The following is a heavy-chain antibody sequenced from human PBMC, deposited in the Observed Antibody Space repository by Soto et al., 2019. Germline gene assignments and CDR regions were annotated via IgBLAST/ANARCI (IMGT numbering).Heavy chain of an antibody. CDR3: ARQGSRAFDI. J-gene: IGHJ3*02. CDR1: GGSISTSVYY. V-gene: IGHV4-39*01. CDR2: IYYSGSA. Sequence: SETLSLTCTVSGGSISTSVYYWGWIRQPPGRGLEWMANIYYSGSAYYNPSLKSRVSTSVDTSKNQLSLKLRSVTAADTAVYYCARQGSRAFDIWGQGTMVTVSS. D-gene: IGHD2-15*01.